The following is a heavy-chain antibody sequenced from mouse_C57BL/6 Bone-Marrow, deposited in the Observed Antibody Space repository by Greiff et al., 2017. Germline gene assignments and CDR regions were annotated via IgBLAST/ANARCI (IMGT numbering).Heavy chain of an antibody. CDR2: IYPGDGDT. V-gene: IGHV1-82*01. J-gene: IGHJ4*01. CDR3: ASEGLRRAMDY. D-gene: IGHD2-4*01. Sequence: VQLQQSGPELVKPGASVKISCKASGYAFSSSWMNWVKQRPGKGLEWIGRIYPGDGDTNYNGKFKGKATLTADKSSSTAYMQLSSLTSEDSAVYFCASEGLRRAMDYWGQGTSVTVSS. CDR1: GYAFSSSW.